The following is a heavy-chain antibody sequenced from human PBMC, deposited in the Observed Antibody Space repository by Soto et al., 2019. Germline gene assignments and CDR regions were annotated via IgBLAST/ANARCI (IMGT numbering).Heavy chain of an antibody. D-gene: IGHD6-13*01. CDR2: IHYSGTT. CDR3: ARGGCSSCLFDY. Sequence: QVQLQESGPGLVKPSETLSLSCTVSGGSISTSYWSWIRQPPGKGLEWIAFIHYSGTTNYNPSLEGRVTLSLDTSKNQFSLKLNSVTAADTAMYYCARGGCSSCLFDYWVQGILVTVSS. CDR1: GGSISTSY. V-gene: IGHV4-59*01. J-gene: IGHJ4*02.